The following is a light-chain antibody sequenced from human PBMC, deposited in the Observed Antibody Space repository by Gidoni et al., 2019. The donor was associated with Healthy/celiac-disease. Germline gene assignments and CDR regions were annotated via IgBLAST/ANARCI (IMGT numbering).Light chain of an antibody. CDR2: YAS. Sequence: EIVLTQSPDFQSVTPKEKVTITCRASQSIGNSFHWYRQKPDQSPKLLIKYASQSFAGVPSRFSGSGSGTDFTLTINSLEAEDAATYYCLQSSSLPLYTFGQGTKLEMK. J-gene: IGKJ2*01. CDR3: LQSSSLPLYT. CDR1: QSIGNS. V-gene: IGKV6-21*01.